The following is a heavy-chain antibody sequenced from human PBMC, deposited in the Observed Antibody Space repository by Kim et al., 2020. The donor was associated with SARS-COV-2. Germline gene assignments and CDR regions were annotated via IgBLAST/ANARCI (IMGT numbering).Heavy chain of an antibody. J-gene: IGHJ4*02. Sequence: SETLSLTCAVSGASIDSSDSYWGWIRQPPGKGLEWVGSLYNSGTTYYNPSLKSRVTIYADTARNQVSLRMTSATAADTALYYCARQPLRSLWFVALGDFDYWGPGTLVAVSS. CDR3: ARQPLRSLWFVALGDFDY. CDR1: GASIDSSDSY. CDR2: LYNSGTT. V-gene: IGHV4-39*01. D-gene: IGHD3-10*01.